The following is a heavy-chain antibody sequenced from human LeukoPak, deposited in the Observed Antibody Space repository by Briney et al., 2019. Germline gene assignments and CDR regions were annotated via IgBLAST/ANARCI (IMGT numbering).Heavy chain of an antibody. D-gene: IGHD2-15*01. CDR3: ARTYCSGGSCYFDY. CDR2: IYYSGNT. J-gene: IGHJ4*02. V-gene: IGHV4-59*08. Sequence: ASETLSLTCTVSGGSISSYYWSWIRQPPGKGLEWIGYIYYSGNTDSNPSLKSRVTISVDTSKNQFSLKLSSVTAADTAVYYCARTYCSGGSCYFDYWGQGTLVTVSS. CDR1: GGSISSYY.